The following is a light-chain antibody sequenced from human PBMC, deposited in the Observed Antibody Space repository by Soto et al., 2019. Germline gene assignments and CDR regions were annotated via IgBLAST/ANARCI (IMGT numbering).Light chain of an antibody. J-gene: IGKJ5*01. CDR1: QSVSSN. CDR3: QQYNNWHSIT. CDR2: GAS. V-gene: IGKV3-15*01. Sequence: EILITQSPATLSVSPGERATLSCRASQSVSSNLAWYQHKPGQAPRLLISGASTRANGIPARFSGSGSGTEFTLTISSLQSEDFAVYYCQQYNNWHSITFGQGTRLEIK.